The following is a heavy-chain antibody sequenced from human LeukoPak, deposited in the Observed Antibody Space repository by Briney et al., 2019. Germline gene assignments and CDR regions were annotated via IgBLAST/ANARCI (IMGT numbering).Heavy chain of an antibody. D-gene: IGHD6-13*01. CDR3: ARDVGIAAAGLFDY. Sequence: ASVKVSCKASGYTFTGYYMHWVRQAPGQGLEWMGWINPNSGGTNYAQRFQGRVTMTRDTSISTAYMELSRLRSEDTAVYYCARDVGIAAAGLFDYWGQGTLVTVSS. V-gene: IGHV1-2*02. J-gene: IGHJ4*02. CDR2: INPNSGGT. CDR1: GYTFTGYY.